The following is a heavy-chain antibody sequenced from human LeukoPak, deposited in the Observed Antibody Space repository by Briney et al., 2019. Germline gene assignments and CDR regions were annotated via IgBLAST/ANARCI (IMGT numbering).Heavy chain of an antibody. CDR1: GGSISSGGYY. J-gene: IGHJ5*02. CDR2: IYYSGST. Sequence: SETLSLTCTVSGGSISSGGYYWSWIRQHPGKGLEWIGYIYYSGSTYYNPSLKSRVTKSVDTSKNQFSLKLSSVTAADTAVYYCAREHIVVVPAAIPYNWFDPWGQGTLVTVSS. CDR3: AREHIVVVPAAIPYNWFDP. D-gene: IGHD2-2*01. V-gene: IGHV4-31*03.